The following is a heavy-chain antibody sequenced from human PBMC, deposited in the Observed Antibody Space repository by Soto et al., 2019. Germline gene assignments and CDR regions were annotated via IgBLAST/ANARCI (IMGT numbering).Heavy chain of an antibody. J-gene: IGHJ4*02. CDR2: IYHSGST. CDR3: ARVVGHDYTDY. D-gene: IGHD4-4*01. Sequence: LSLTCAVSGYSISSGYYWGWIRQPPGKGLEWIGSIYHSGSTYYNPSLKSRVTISVDTSKNQFSLKLSSVTAADTAVCYCARVVGHDYTDYWGQGTLVTVSS. CDR1: GYSISSGYY. V-gene: IGHV4-38-2*01.